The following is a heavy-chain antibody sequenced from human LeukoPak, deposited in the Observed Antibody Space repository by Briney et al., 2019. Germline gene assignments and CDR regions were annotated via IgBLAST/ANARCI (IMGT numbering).Heavy chain of an antibody. Sequence: GGSLRLSRAASGFTFSDFYMTWIRQAPGKGLEWVSYISSGGTTIYYADSVKGRFTISRDNSKNTLYLQMNSLRAEDTAVYYCAKEGYYYDSSGYNYYYGMDVWGQGTTVTVSS. J-gene: IGHJ6*02. V-gene: IGHV3-11*04. D-gene: IGHD3-22*01. CDR1: GFTFSDFY. CDR3: AKEGYYYDSSGYNYYYGMDV. CDR2: ISSGGTTI.